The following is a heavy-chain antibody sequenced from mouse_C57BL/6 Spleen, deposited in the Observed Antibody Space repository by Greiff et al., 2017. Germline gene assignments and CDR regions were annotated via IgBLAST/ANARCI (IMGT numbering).Heavy chain of an antibody. V-gene: IGHV5-4*01. Sequence: EVKLMESGGGLVKPGGSLKLSCAASGFTFSSYAMSWVRQTPEKRLEWVATISDGGSYTYYPDNVKGRFTISRDNAKNNLYLQMSHLKSEDTAMYYCARDEATVVATRYFDVWGAGTTVTVSS. CDR2: ISDGGSYT. CDR3: ARDEATVVATRYFDV. CDR1: GFTFSSYA. D-gene: IGHD1-1*01. J-gene: IGHJ1*01.